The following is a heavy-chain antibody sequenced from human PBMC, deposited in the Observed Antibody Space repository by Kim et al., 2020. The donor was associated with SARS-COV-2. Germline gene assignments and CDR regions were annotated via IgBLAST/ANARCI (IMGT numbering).Heavy chain of an antibody. CDR2: IKSKTDGGTT. Sequence: GGSLRLSCAASGFTFSNAWMSWVRQAPGKGLEWVGRIKSKTDGGTTDYAAPVKGRFTISRDDSKNTLYLQMNSLKTEDTAVYYCTTKRIAARPGFSFDYWGQGTLVTVSS. CDR1: GFTFSNAW. V-gene: IGHV3-15*01. CDR3: TTKRIAARPGFSFDY. D-gene: IGHD6-6*01. J-gene: IGHJ4*02.